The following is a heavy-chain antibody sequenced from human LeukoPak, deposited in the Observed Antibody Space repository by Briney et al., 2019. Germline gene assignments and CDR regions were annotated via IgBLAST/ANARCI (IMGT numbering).Heavy chain of an antibody. CDR3: TTGIRGD. J-gene: IGHJ4*02. V-gene: IGHV3-15*04. CDR1: GFTFSSYW. CDR2: IASKTDGGTT. Sequence: GGSLRLSCAGSGFTFSSYWMSWVRQAPGKGLEWVGRIASKTDGGTTDYAAPVKGRFTISRDGSKNTLFLQMNSLKTEDTAVYYCTTGIRGDCGQGTLVTVSS.